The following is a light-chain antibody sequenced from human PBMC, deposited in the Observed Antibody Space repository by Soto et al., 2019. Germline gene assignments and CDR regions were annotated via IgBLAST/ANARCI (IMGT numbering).Light chain of an antibody. CDR1: QSISTY. Sequence: DIQMTQSPSSLSASVGDRLTITCRASQSISTYVNWYQQKPGKAPNLLIYSASSLESGVPSRFSGGGSGTDFTLTIRSLQPEDFATYFCQQSYSRPRAFGQGTKVDI. J-gene: IGKJ1*01. V-gene: IGKV1-39*01. CDR3: QQSYSRPRA. CDR2: SAS.